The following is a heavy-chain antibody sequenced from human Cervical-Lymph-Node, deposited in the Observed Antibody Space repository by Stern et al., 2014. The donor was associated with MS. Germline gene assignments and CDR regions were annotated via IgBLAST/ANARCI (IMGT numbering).Heavy chain of an antibody. J-gene: IGHJ4*02. D-gene: IGHD4-11*01. Sequence: QMQLVQSGTDVKKPGASAKVSCEASGYTFSDYYIHWVRQAPGQGLEWMGWINPATGATTYAQNFQGRVTMTRDTSISTAYMILSRLSSDDTAVYFCARDLADYRYYFDSWGPGTLVIVSS. CDR1: GYTFSDYY. CDR3: ARDLADYRYYFDS. CDR2: INPATGAT. V-gene: IGHV1-2*02.